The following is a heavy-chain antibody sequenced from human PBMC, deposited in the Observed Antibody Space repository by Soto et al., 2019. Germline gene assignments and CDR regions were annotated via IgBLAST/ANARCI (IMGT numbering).Heavy chain of an antibody. CDR1: GGSITPYY. V-gene: IGHV4-59*07. D-gene: IGHD2-15*01. J-gene: IGHJ3*01. CDR2: VSYSGKT. CDR3: ARQQYTVVTAFDV. Sequence: QVQLRESGPGLVKTSDTLSLTCTVSGGSITPYYWSWIRQPPGEGLEWIGYVSYSGKTGYNPSLKSRVSMSIDTSKNEFSLKLTSLTAADAATYYCARQQYTVVTAFDVWGQGTTVAVSS.